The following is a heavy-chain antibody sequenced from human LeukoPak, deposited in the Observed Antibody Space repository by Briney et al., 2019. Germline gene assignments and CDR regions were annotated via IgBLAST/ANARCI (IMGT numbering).Heavy chain of an antibody. CDR3: AGGGIAARFDY. Sequence: QTGGSLRLSCAASGFTFSSYEMNWVRQAPGKGLEWVSYISSGSSSIFYADSVKGRFTISRDNAKNSLYLQMNSLKVEDTAVDYCAGGGIAARFDYWGQGTLVTVSS. CDR2: ISSGSSSI. V-gene: IGHV3-48*03. CDR1: GFTFSSYE. D-gene: IGHD6-6*01. J-gene: IGHJ4*02.